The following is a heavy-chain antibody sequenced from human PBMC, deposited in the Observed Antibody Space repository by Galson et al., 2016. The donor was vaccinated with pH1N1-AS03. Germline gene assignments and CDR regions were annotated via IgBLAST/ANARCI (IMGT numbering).Heavy chain of an antibody. V-gene: IGHV2-5*02. J-gene: IGHJ4*02. CDR1: GFSLRTSGEG. Sequence: PALVKPPQTLTLTCTFSGFSLRTSGEGVGWIRQPPGKALEWLTLIHWDDDKRYSPSLRTRLTITKDTPKNRVVLTMTNMDPVDTATYFCVHRRRTITVASVFDYWGQGALVTVSS. CDR2: IHWDDDK. D-gene: IGHD5-12*01. CDR3: VHRRRTITVASVFDY.